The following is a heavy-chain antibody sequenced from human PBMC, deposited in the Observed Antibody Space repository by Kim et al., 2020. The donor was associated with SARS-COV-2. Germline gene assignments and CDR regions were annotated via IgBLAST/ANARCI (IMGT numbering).Heavy chain of an antibody. J-gene: IGHJ3*02. Sequence: ASVKVSCKASGYTFTSYNMHWVRQAPGQGLEWMGIINPSGGSTNYAQKFQGRVTMTRDTSTSTVYMELSSLRSEDTAVYYCAREGRAAAGEGAFDIWGQGTMVTVSS. D-gene: IGHD6-13*01. CDR1: GYTFTSYN. CDR3: AREGRAAAGEGAFDI. CDR2: INPSGGST. V-gene: IGHV1-46*01.